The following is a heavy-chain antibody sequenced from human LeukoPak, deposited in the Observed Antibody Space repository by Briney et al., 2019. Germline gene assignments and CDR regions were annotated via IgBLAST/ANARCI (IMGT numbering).Heavy chain of an antibody. CDR3: ARPQNDYGDYPDY. D-gene: IGHD4-17*01. CDR2: IYYSGST. V-gene: IGHV4-39*07. CDR1: GGSISSSSYY. Sequence: PSETLSLTCTVSGGSISSSSYYWGWNRQPPGKGLVWIGSIYYSGSTYYNPSLKSRVTISVDTSKNQFSLKLSSVTAADTAVYYCARPQNDYGDYPDYWGQGTLVTVSS. J-gene: IGHJ4*02.